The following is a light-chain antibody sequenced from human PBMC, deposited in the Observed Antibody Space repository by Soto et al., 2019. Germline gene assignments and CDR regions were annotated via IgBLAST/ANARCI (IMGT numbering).Light chain of an antibody. V-gene: IGKV3-11*01. CDR3: QQGSKGPPEYT. J-gene: IGKJ2*01. Sequence: EIVLTQSPATLSLSPGERATLYCRASQSVRNYLAWYQQKPGQAPRLLIYDASNRATGVPARFSGSGSGTDFTLTISTLEPEDFALYYCQQGSKGPPEYTFGQGTKLEIK. CDR2: DAS. CDR1: QSVRNY.